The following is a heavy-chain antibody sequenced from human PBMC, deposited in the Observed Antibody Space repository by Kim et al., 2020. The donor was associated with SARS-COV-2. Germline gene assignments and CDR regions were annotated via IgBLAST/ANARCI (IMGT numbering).Heavy chain of an antibody. CDR2: SSSI. V-gene: IGHV3-21*01. J-gene: IGHJ3*02. CDR3: ASRRGGLI. D-gene: IGHD2-15*01. Sequence: SSSIYYAHSVKGPFTISRDNATNSLYLQMNSLRAEDTAVYYCASRRGGLIWGQGTMVTVSS.